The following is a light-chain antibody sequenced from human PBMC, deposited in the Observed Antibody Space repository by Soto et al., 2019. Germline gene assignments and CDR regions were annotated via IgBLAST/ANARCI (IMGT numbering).Light chain of an antibody. CDR1: SSNIGGGYD. CDR3: QSYDISLSGYV. V-gene: IGLV1-40*01. J-gene: IGLJ1*01. CDR2: GKN. Sequence: QSVLTQPPSVSEAPGQGVTISCTGSSSNIGGGYDVHWFQQLPGTAPKLLFYGKNNRPSGVPDRFSGSTSGMSASLAITGLQTEDEAIYYCQSYDISLSGYVFGTGTQLTVL.